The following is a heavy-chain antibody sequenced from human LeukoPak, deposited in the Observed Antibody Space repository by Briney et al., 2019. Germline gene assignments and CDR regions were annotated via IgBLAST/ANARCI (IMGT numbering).Heavy chain of an antibody. V-gene: IGHV4-31*03. J-gene: IGHJ4*02. CDR3: AKSYAVAGKIDFHY. Sequence: SETLSLTCTVSGGSISSGGYYWSWIRQHPGKGLEWIGYIYYSGSTYYNPSLKSRVTISVDTSKNQFSLKLSSVTAADTAVYYCAKSYAVAGKIDFHYWGQGTLVTVSS. CDR1: GGSISSGGYY. CDR2: IYYSGST. D-gene: IGHD6-19*01.